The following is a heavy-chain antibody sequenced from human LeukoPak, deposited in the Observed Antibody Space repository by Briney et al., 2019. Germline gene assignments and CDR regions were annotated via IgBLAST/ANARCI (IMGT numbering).Heavy chain of an antibody. D-gene: IGHD3-22*01. CDR3: AKSPISMIVVAKGWYFDL. V-gene: IGHV3-23*01. CDR1: GFTFSSYS. J-gene: IGHJ2*01. CDR2: ISGSGNST. Sequence: GGSLRLSCAASGFTFSSYSMNWVRQAPGKGLEWVSVISGSGNSTDYADSVKGRFSISRDNSKNTLYLQMNSLRAEDTAVYYCAKSPISMIVVAKGWYFDLWGRGTLVTVSS.